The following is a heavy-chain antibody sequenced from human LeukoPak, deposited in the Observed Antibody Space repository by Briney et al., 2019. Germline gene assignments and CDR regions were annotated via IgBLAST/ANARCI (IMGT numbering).Heavy chain of an antibody. V-gene: IGHV3-30*02. Sequence: GGSVRLSCAASGFTFSNYGTHWVRQAPGKGLEGVAVIRSDGSSEYYADSVKRRFIIPRDNSKNTLYLQMNSLRAEDTAVYYFAIYWSGGTCYVWLIWGQETLDSVST. CDR2: IRSDGSSE. CDR1: GFTFSNYG. CDR3: AIYWSGGTCYVWLI. D-gene: IGHD2-15*01. J-gene: IGHJ4*02.